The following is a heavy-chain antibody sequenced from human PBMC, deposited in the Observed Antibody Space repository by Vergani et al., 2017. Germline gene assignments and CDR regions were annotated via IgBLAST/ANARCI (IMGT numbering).Heavy chain of an antibody. V-gene: IGHV3-30-3*01. CDR3: ARGGTTSDY. J-gene: IGHJ4*02. Sequence: QVQLVESGGGVVQPGRSLRLSCAASGFTFSSYAMHWVRQAPGKGLEWVAVISYDESNKYYADSVKGRFTISRDNSKNTLYLQMNSLRAEDTAVYYCARGGTTSDYWGQGTLVTVSS. CDR1: GFTFSSYA. D-gene: IGHD4-17*01. CDR2: ISYDESNK.